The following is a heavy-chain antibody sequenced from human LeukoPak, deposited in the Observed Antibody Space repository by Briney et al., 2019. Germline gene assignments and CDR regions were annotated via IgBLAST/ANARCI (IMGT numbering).Heavy chain of an antibody. J-gene: IGHJ3*02. CDR3: AKGRGGYDSSGYYYRDAFDI. Sequence: SLRLSCAASGFTFDDYAMHWVRQAPGKGLEGVSGISWNSGSIVYADSVKGRFTISRDNAKNSLYLQMNSLRAEDTALYYCAKGRGGYDSSGYYYRDAFDIWGQGTMVTVSS. D-gene: IGHD3-22*01. V-gene: IGHV3-9*01. CDR2: ISWNSGSI. CDR1: GFTFDDYA.